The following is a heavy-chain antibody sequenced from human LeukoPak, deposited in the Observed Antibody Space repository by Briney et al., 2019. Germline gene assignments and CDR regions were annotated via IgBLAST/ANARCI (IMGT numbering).Heavy chain of an antibody. Sequence: GSSVKVSCKASGGTFSSYAIGWVRQAPGQGLEWMGGIIPIFGTANYAQKFQGRVTITTDESTSTAYMELSSLRSEDTAVYYCARAGKYSSGWSDAFDIWGQGTMVTVSS. CDR2: IIPIFGTA. CDR1: GGTFSSYA. CDR3: ARAGKYSSGWSDAFDI. J-gene: IGHJ3*02. V-gene: IGHV1-69*05. D-gene: IGHD6-19*01.